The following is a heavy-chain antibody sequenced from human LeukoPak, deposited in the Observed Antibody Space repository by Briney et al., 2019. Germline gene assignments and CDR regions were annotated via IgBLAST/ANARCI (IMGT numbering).Heavy chain of an antibody. D-gene: IGHD3-22*01. CDR3: ARDREYDSSGYYSDFDY. Sequence: PGGSLRLSCAASGFTFSSYAMYWVRQAPGKGLEWVAVISYDGSNKYYADSVKGRFTISRDNSKNTLYLQMNSLRAEDTAVYYCARDREYDSSGYYSDFDYWGQGTLVTVSS. CDR2: ISYDGSNK. CDR1: GFTFSSYA. J-gene: IGHJ4*02. V-gene: IGHV3-30-3*01.